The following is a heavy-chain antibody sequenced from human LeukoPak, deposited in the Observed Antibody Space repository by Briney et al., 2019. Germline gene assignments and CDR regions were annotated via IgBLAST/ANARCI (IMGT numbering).Heavy chain of an antibody. CDR2: INPSCGST. Sequence: ASVKVSCKASGYTFTSYYMHWVRQAPGQGLEWMGIINPSCGSTSYAQKFQGRVTMTRDTSTSTVYMELSSLRSEDTAVYYCARDRSYGSRAARGGYYYGMDVWGKGTTVTVSS. D-gene: IGHD3-10*01. CDR3: ARDRSYGSRAARGGYYYGMDV. J-gene: IGHJ6*04. V-gene: IGHV1-46*01. CDR1: GYTFTSYY.